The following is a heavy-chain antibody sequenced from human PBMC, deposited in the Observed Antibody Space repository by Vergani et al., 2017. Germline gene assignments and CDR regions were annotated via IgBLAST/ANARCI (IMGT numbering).Heavy chain of an antibody. CDR1: GGSFSGYY. D-gene: IGHD2-15*01. V-gene: IGHV4-34*01. J-gene: IGHJ6*04. Sequence: QVQLQQWGAGLLKPSETLSLTCAVYGGSFSGYYWSWIRQPPGRGLDWFGEINHSGSTNYNPSLKSRVTLSVDTSTNQFSLKLSSVTAADTAVYYCARLARLRYCSGGSCYYYYGMDVWDEGTTVTVSS. CDR3: ARLARLRYCSGGSCYYYYGMDV. CDR2: INHSGST.